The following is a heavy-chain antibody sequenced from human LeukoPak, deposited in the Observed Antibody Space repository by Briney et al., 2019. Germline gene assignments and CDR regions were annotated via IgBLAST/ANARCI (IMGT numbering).Heavy chain of an antibody. CDR2: IIPIFGTA. D-gene: IGHD6-13*01. CDR1: GGTFSSYA. Sequence: SVKVSCKASGGTFSSYAISWVRQAPGQGLEWMGGIIPIFGTANYAQKFQGRVTMTRNTSISTAYMELSSLRSEDTAVYYCARDIAAAGTYYYYGMDVWGQGTTVTVSS. V-gene: IGHV1-69*05. CDR3: ARDIAAAGTYYYYGMDV. J-gene: IGHJ6*02.